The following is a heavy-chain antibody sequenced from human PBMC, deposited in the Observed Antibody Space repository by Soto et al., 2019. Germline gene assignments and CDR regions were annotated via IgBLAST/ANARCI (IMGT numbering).Heavy chain of an antibody. J-gene: IGHJ4*02. V-gene: IGHV4-59*08. Sequence: PLETLSLTCAVYGGSFSTYDWSWIRQPPGKGLEWIGNIYYTGHTDYNPSLQSRVTISVDTSKNHFSLWLTSVTAADTAVYYCARVQSSYYDRAFDYWGQGTLVTVSS. CDR3: ARVQSSYYDRAFDY. CDR1: GGSFSTYD. D-gene: IGHD3-9*01. CDR2: IYYTGHT.